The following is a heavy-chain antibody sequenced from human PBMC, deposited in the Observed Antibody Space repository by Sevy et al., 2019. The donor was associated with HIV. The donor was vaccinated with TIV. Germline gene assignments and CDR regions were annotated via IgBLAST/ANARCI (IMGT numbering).Heavy chain of an antibody. CDR2: FDPEDGET. CDR3: ATDPLITMLGRFDY. V-gene: IGHV1-24*01. Sequence: ASVKVSCKVSGYSLTELSMHWVRQAPGKGLEWMGGFDPEDGETIYAQKFQGRVTMTEDTSTDTAYMGLSGLRSEDTAVYYCATDPLITMLGRFDYWGQGTLVTVSS. CDR1: GYSLTELS. D-gene: IGHD3-10*02. J-gene: IGHJ4*02.